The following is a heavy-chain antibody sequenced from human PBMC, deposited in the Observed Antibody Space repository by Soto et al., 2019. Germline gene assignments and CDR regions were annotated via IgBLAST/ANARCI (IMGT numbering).Heavy chain of an antibody. Sequence: SVKVSCKASGGTFSSYAISWVRQAPGQGLEWMGGINPIFGNANYAQKFQGRVTITANNSTSTAYMELSSLRSEDTAVYYCARVSTTGTIRYYYYMDVWGKGTTVTVSS. CDR1: GGTFSSYA. CDR3: ARVSTTGTIRYYYYMDV. CDR2: INPIFGNA. J-gene: IGHJ6*03. V-gene: IGHV1-69*06. D-gene: IGHD1-1*01.